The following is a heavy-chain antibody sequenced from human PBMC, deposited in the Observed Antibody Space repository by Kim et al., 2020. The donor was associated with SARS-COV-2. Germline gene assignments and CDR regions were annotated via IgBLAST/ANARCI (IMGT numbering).Heavy chain of an antibody. D-gene: IGHD3-16*01. Sequence: ASVKVSCKASGYTFTAYCLHWVRQAPGQGLEWMGRINPNNGDTIYAQNFQGRLSMTTDTSISTAYMDLSSLRSDDTALYYCVRAAHMIILGNGDNRFDPWGQGTLVTVSS. CDR2: INPNNGDT. J-gene: IGHJ5*02. V-gene: IGHV1-2*06. CDR1: GYTFTAYC. CDR3: VRAAHMIILGNGDNRFDP.